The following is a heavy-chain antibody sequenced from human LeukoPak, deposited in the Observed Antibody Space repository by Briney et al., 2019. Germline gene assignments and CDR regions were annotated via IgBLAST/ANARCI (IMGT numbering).Heavy chain of an antibody. D-gene: IGHD1-1*01. J-gene: IGHJ4*02. CDR2: ISYDGSNK. CDR1: GFTFSSYG. CDR3: ARGQLDPPHSYFDY. Sequence: PGGSLRLSCAASGFTFSSYGMHWVRQAPGKGLEWVAVISYDGSNKYYADSVKGRFTISRDNSKNTLYLQMNSLRAEDTAVYYCARGQLDPPHSYFDYWGQGTLVTVSS. V-gene: IGHV3-30*03.